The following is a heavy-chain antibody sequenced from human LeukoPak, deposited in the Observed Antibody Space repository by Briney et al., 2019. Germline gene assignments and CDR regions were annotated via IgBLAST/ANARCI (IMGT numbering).Heavy chain of an antibody. CDR3: ARDNWGPDY. CDR1: GFTFGSYA. V-gene: IGHV3-30-3*01. CDR2: ISYDGSNK. Sequence: GGSLGLSCAASGFTFGSYAMHWVRQAPGKGLEWVAVISYDGSNKYYADSVKGRFTISRDNPKNTLYLQMNSLRAEDTAVYYCARDNWGPDYWGQGTLVTVSS. J-gene: IGHJ4*02. D-gene: IGHD7-27*01.